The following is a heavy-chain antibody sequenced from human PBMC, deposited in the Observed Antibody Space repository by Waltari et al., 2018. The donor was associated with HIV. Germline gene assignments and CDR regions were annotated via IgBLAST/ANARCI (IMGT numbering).Heavy chain of an antibody. V-gene: IGHV3-49*05. Sequence: EVHLMVSGGVLVKPGRSLRLSCTGSGFACGNYGLGWFRQAPGKGLEWVGFITSEAYGGTAEYAASVTGRFTISREDSKSTAYMQMNRLESEDTGVYFCSRPSGPLHSYGMDVWGQGTTVIVSS. CDR1: GFACGNYG. CDR2: ITSEAYGGTA. J-gene: IGHJ6*02. D-gene: IGHD1-26*01. CDR3: SRPSGPLHSYGMDV.